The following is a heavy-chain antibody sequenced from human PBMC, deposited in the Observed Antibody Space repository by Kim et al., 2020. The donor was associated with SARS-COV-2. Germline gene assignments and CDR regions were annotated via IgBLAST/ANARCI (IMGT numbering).Heavy chain of an antibody. Sequence: GGSLRLSCAASGFTFSSYSMNWVRQAPGKGLEWVSAISGSGSYIFYADSLKGRFTISRDNAKNSLYLQMNSLRDEDTAVYYCVSHPDNWGCFDHWGQGTLVTVSS. D-gene: IGHD7-27*01. V-gene: IGHV3-21*06. CDR1: GFTFSSYS. CDR2: ISGSGSYI. J-gene: IGHJ4*02. CDR3: VSHPDNWGCFDH.